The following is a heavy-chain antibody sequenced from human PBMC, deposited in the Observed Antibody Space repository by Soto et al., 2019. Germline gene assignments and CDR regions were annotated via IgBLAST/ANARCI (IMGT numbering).Heavy chain of an antibody. J-gene: IGHJ4*02. CDR3: ARASETF. D-gene: IGHD3-16*01. Sequence: GGSRRLSCAGSGFIFNNYLMSWARQAPGKGLEWVATIKEDGSEKYYVDSVKGRFSIFRDNARNSLYLQMNSLRAEDTAVYYCARASETFWGRGTLVTVSS. CDR1: GFIFNNYL. CDR2: IKEDGSEK. V-gene: IGHV3-7*01.